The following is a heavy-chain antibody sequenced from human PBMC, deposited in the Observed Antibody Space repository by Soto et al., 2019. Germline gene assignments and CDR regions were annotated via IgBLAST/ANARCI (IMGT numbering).Heavy chain of an antibody. V-gene: IGHV1-18*04. Sequence: QVQLVQSGAEVKKPGASVKVSCKASGYTFISHGMSWVRPAPGQGLEWMGWISGKNGNTKFAQKFQGRVTLTTDTSTSTAYMEVRSLRTDDTAVYYCARVSSSIVVVPDYGMDVWGQGTTVTVSS. J-gene: IGHJ6*02. D-gene: IGHD2-2*01. CDR2: ISGKNGNT. CDR1: GYTFISHG. CDR3: ARVSSSIVVVPDYGMDV.